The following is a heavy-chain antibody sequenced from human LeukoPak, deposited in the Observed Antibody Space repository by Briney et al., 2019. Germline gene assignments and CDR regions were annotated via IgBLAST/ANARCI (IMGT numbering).Heavy chain of an antibody. CDR3: ARGFVDYYDSSSYYLFDY. Sequence: GGSLRLSCAASGCTFSSYWMHWVRQAPGKGLEWVSRINTDGSSTNYADSVKGGFTISRDNAKNTLYLQMNSLRAEDTAVYYCARGFVDYYDSSSYYLFDYWGQGTLVTVSS. CDR2: INTDGSST. J-gene: IGHJ4*02. V-gene: IGHV3-74*01. D-gene: IGHD3-22*01. CDR1: GCTFSSYW.